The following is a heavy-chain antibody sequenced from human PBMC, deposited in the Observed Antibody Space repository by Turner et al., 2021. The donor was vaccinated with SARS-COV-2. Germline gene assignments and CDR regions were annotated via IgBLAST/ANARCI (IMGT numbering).Heavy chain of an antibody. D-gene: IGHD1-26*01. CDR1: GGSISSKS. Sequence: QVQLQESGPELVRPSETLSLTCTVSGGSISSKSWSWIRQSPGRGLEWIGYFYKIGSIDYNPTLRSRVTISVDTSKNQLSLNLISVTAADTAVYYCARHQGSASGYDHGMNVWGQGTAVIVSS. CDR3: ARHQGSASGYDHGMNV. V-gene: IGHV4-59*08. J-gene: IGHJ6*02. CDR2: FYKIGSI.